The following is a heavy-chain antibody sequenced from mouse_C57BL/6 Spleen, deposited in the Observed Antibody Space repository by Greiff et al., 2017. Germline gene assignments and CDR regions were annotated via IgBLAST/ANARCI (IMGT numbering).Heavy chain of an antibody. CDR3: ARLPITTVVGGAMDY. CDR1: GYTFTSYW. V-gene: IGHV1-61*01. D-gene: IGHD1-1*01. CDR2: IYPSDSET. J-gene: IGHJ4*01. Sequence: QVQLQQSGAELVRPGSSVKLSCKASGYTFTSYWMDWVKQRPGQGLEWIGNIYPSDSETHYNQKFKDKATLTVDKSSSTAYMQLSSLTSEDSAVYYCARLPITTVVGGAMDYWGQGTSVTVSS.